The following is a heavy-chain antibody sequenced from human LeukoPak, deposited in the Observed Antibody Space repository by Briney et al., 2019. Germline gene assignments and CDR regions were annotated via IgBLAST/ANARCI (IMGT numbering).Heavy chain of an antibody. CDR3: ARGDGDDNWLIDY. J-gene: IGHJ4*02. CDR1: GFTVSSNY. V-gene: IGHV3-53*01. CDR2: LSSGGDA. D-gene: IGHD1-1*01. Sequence: QAGGSLRLSCAASGFTVSSNYMSWVRQAPGKGLEWVSVLSSGGDAFYADSVKGRFTTSRDNSKNTLYLQMNSLRADDTAVYHCARGDGDDNWLIDYWGQGTLVTVSS.